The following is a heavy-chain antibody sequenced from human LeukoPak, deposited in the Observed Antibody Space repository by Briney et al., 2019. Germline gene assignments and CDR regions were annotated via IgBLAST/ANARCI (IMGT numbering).Heavy chain of an antibody. CDR2: IYYSGST. V-gene: IGHV4-39*01. J-gene: IGHJ6*03. Sequence: PSETLSLTCTVSGDSISNKDYHWGWVRQPPGKGLEWIASIYYSGSTYYNPSLKSRVTISVDTSKNQFSLKLSSVTAADTAVYYCARVYGSGSYYNGYYYYYMDVWGKGTTVTISS. CDR1: GDSISNKDYH. D-gene: IGHD3-10*01. CDR3: ARVYGSGSYYNGYYYYYMDV.